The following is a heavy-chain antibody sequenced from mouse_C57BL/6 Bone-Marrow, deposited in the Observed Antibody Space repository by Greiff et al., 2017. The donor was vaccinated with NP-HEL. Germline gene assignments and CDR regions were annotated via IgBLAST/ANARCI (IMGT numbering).Heavy chain of an antibody. J-gene: IGHJ1*03. V-gene: IGHV1-81*01. CDR1: GYTFTSYG. D-gene: IGHD1-1*01. Sequence: VQLQQSGAELARPGASVKLSCKASGYTFTSYGISWVKQRTGQGLEWIGEIYPRSGNTYYNEKFKGKATLTADKSSSTAYMELRSLTSEDSAVYFCARRTTVVATKYFDVWGTGTTVTVSS. CDR2: IYPRSGNT. CDR3: ARRTTVVATKYFDV.